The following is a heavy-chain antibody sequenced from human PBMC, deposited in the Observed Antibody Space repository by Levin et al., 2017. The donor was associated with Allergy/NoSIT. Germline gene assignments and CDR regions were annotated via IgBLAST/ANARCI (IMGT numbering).Heavy chain of an antibody. J-gene: IGHJ6*02. CDR2: IIPILGIA. D-gene: IGHD2-2*01. CDR3: AREFFTPPWYCSSTSCYPAYYYYGMDV. Sequence: SVKVSCKASGGTFSSYAISWVRQAPGQGLEWMGRIIPILGIANYAQKFQGRVTITADKSTSTAYMELSSLRSEDTAVYYCAREFFTPPWYCSSTSCYPAYYYYGMDVWGQGTTVTVSS. CDR1: GGTFSSYA. V-gene: IGHV1-69*04.